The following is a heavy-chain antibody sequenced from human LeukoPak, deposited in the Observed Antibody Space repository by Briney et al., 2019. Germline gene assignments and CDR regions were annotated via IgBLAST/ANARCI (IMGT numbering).Heavy chain of an antibody. V-gene: IGHV4-61*02. CDR3: ARDGGVELLWFGELGLTD. J-gene: IGHJ4*02. D-gene: IGHD3-10*01. CDR1: GGSISSGSYY. Sequence: PSETLSLTCTVSGGSISSGSYYWSWIRQPAGKGLEWIGRIYTSGSTNYNPSLKSRVTMSVDTSKNQFSLKLSSVTAADTAVYYCARDGGVELLWFGELGLTDWGQGTLVTVSS. CDR2: IYTSGST.